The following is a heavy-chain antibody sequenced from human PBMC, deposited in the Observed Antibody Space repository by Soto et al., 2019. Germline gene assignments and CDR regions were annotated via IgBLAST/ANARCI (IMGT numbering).Heavy chain of an antibody. V-gene: IGHV1-2*02. Sequence: ASVKVSCKASGYTFTGYYMHWVRQAPGQGLEWMGWINPNSGGTNYAQKFQGRVTMTRDTSISTAYMGLSRLRSDDTAVYYCARDGDYYGSGSYWPGMGYYYYYYGMDVWGQGTTVTVSS. CDR2: INPNSGGT. D-gene: IGHD3-10*01. J-gene: IGHJ6*02. CDR1: GYTFTGYY. CDR3: ARDGDYYGSGSYWPGMGYYYYYYGMDV.